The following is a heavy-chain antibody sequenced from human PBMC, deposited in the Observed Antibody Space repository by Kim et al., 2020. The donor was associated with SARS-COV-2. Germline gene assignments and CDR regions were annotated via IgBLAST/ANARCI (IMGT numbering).Heavy chain of an antibody. CDR2: IYYRGST. V-gene: IGHV4-39*07. D-gene: IGHD3-22*01. J-gene: IGHJ5*02. Sequence: SETLSLTYTLSGDSISSSNYYWGWIRQPPGKGLEWIGNIYYRGSTYYNLSLKSRITISVDTSKNQFSLKLNSVTAADTAVYYCARVSLSGYNIYNWFDPWGQGTLATVSS. CDR1: GDSISSSNYY. CDR3: ARVSLSGYNIYNWFDP.